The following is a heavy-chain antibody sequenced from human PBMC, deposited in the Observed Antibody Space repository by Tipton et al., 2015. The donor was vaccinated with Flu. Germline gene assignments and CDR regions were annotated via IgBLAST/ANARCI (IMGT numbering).Heavy chain of an antibody. J-gene: IGHJ4*02. CDR2: IYTSGST. V-gene: IGHV4-4*07. CDR3: VRTKDGYTLSNFVY. D-gene: IGHD5-24*01. Sequence: TLSLTCTVSGGSLSSFYWSWIRQPAGKGLEWIGRIYTSGSTKYNPSLKSRLSMSVDTSKSQFSLKLTSVTAADTAVYYCVRTKDGYTLSNFVYWGQGTLVTVSS. CDR1: GGSLSSFY.